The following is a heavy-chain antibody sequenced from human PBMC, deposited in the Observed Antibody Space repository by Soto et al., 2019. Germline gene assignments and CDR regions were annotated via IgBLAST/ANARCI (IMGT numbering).Heavy chain of an antibody. CDR3: ARSPGYYFDY. CDR2: IYYSGIT. CDR1: GASIGSGGYY. J-gene: IGHJ4*02. Sequence: SETLSLTCTVSGASIGSGGYYWSWIRQHPGKGLEWIGYIYYSGITYYNPSLKSRVTISVDTSKNQFSLKLISVTAADTAVYYCARSPGYYFDYWGQGTLFTVSS. V-gene: IGHV4-31*03.